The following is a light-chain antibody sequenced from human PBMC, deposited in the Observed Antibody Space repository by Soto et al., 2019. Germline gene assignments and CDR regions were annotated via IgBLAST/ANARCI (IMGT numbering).Light chain of an antibody. Sequence: QSVLTQPASVSGSPGQSITISCTGTSSDVGSYNLVSWSQQHPGKAPKLMIYEGSKRPSGLSNRFSGSKSGNTASLTISGLQAEDEADYYWCSYAGSSTLVFGGGTKLTVL. CDR2: EGS. J-gene: IGLJ3*02. V-gene: IGLV2-23*01. CDR1: SSDVGSYNL. CDR3: CSYAGSSTLV.